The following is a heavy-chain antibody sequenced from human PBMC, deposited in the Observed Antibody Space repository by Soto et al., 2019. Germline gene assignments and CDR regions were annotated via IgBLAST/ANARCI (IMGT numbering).Heavy chain of an antibody. CDR3: ARDRWVTYSGYDWHFDY. V-gene: IGHV3-48*03. D-gene: IGHD5-12*01. CDR2: ISSGGTNI. Sequence: GGSLRLSCTASGFPFNSYEMNWVRQAPGKGLEWISYISSGGTNIYYADSVKGRFTISRDTAQNSVDLQMNSLRAEDTAVYYCARDRWVTYSGYDWHFDYWGQGTLVTVSS. J-gene: IGHJ4*02. CDR1: GFPFNSYE.